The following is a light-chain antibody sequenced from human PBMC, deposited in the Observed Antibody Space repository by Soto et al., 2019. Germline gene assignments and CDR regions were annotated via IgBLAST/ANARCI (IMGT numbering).Light chain of an antibody. CDR1: QSVSSY. CDR3: QQHLDWPPLT. Sequence: ETVLTQSPATLSLSPGERATLSCRASQSVSSYLAWYQQKPGQAPKLLIYGASNRATGIPARFSGSGSGTHFPLTISSLEPEDFTVYYCQQHLDWPPLTSGGGTKVEIK. CDR2: GAS. V-gene: IGKV3-11*01. J-gene: IGKJ4*01.